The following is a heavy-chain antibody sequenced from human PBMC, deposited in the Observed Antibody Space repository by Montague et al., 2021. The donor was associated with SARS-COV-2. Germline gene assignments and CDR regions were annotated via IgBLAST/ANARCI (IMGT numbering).Heavy chain of an antibody. V-gene: IGHV4-39*01. Sequence: SETLSLTCTVSGGSISSSSYYWGWIRQPPGKGLEWIRSIYYSGSTYYNPSLKSRVTISVDTSKNQFSLKLSSVTAADTAVYYCATGVVVGHYYYYYGMDVWGQGTTVTVSS. CDR2: IYYSGST. CDR1: GGSISSSSYY. CDR3: ATGVVVGHYYYYYGMDV. D-gene: IGHD2-15*01. J-gene: IGHJ6*02.